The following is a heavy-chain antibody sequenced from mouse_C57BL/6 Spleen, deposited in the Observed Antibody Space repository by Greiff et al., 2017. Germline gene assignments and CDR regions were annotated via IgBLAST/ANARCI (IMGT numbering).Heavy chain of an antibody. CDR2: INPNYGTT. CDR1: GYSFTDYN. D-gene: IGHD1-1*01. J-gene: IGHJ2*01. V-gene: IGHV1-39*01. Sequence: VQLQQSGPELVKPGASVKISCKASGYSFTDYNMNWVKQSNGKSLEWIGVINPNYGTTSYNQKFKGKATLTVDQSSSTASMQLNSLTSEDSAVYYGARSDGITTVVADYWGQGTTLTVSS. CDR3: ARSDGITTVVADY.